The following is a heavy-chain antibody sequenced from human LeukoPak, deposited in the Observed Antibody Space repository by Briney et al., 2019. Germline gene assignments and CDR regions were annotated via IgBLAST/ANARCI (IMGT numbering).Heavy chain of an antibody. CDR3: ATEGDFLLGS. Sequence: ASVKVSCKVSGYTLSELSTHWVRQAPGKGLEWMGGFDPEDGETIYAQKFQGRVTMTEDTSTDAAFMELSSLRSEDTAVYYCATEGDFLLGSWGQGTLVTVSS. CDR2: FDPEDGET. CDR1: GYTLSELS. J-gene: IGHJ4*02. V-gene: IGHV1-24*01.